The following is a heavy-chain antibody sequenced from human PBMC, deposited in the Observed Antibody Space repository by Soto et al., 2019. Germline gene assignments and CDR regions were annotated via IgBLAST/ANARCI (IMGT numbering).Heavy chain of an antibody. D-gene: IGHD6-13*01. V-gene: IGHV4-59*08. Sequence: QVQLQEAGPRLVKPSETLSLTCTVSGGSIDRYYWNWIRQPPGKGLEWIGYIRYSGDTNYNPSLKSRVTISVDMSKNQFSLRLNSVTAADTAFYYCARRAIARAPDAFDFWGQGTLVTVSS. J-gene: IGHJ3*01. CDR2: IRYSGDT. CDR3: ARRAIARAPDAFDF. CDR1: GGSIDRYY.